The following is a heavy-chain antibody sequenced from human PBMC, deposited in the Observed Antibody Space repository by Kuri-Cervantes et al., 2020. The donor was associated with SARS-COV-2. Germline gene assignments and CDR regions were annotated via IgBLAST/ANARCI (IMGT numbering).Heavy chain of an antibody. CDR3: AREDYGGNSNY. CDR1: GYTFTSYG. D-gene: IGHD4-23*01. J-gene: IGHJ4*02. CDR2: ISAYNGNT. V-gene: IGHV1-18*04. Sequence: WGSLRLSCKGSGYTFTSYGISWVRQAPGQGLEWMGWISAYNGNTNYAQKLQGRVTMTTDTSTSTAYMELRGLRSDDTAVYYCAREDYGGNSNYWGQGTLVTVSS.